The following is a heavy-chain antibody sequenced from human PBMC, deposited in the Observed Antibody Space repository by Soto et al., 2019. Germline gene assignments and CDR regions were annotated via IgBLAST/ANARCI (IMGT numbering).Heavy chain of an antibody. CDR2: IYWNDDK. Sequence: QITLKESGPTLVKPTQTLTLTCTFSGFSLSTSGVGVGWIRQPPGKALEWLALIYWNDDKRYSPSLKSRLTITKDTSKNQVVLTMTNMDPVDTATYYGANSSGGYWDFDYWGQGTLLTVSS. CDR3: ANSSGGYWDFDY. CDR1: GFSLSTSGVG. J-gene: IGHJ4*02. D-gene: IGHD5-18*01. V-gene: IGHV2-5*01.